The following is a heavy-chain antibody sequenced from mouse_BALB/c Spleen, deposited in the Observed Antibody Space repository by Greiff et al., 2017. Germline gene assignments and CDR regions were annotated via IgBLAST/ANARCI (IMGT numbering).Heavy chain of an antibody. CDR3: ARDRGYYFDY. CDR1: GFSLTSYG. CDR2: IWSGGST. V-gene: IGHV2-2*01. Sequence: VKLQESGPGLVQPSQSLSITCTVSGFSLTSYGVHWVRQSPGKGLEWLGVIWSGGSTDYNAAFISRLSISKDNSKSQVFFKMNSLQTDDTARYYCARDRGYYFDYWGQGTTLTVSS. J-gene: IGHJ2*01.